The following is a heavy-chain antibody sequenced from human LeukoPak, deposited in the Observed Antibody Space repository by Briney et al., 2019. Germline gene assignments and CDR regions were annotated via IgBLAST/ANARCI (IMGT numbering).Heavy chain of an antibody. V-gene: IGHV3-74*01. D-gene: IGHD4-23*01. CDR2: IESDGSST. J-gene: IGHJ4*02. Sequence: PGGSLRLSWAASGFTFSSYFWMDWVRQAPGKGLAWVSRIESDGSSTTYADSVKGRFTISRDSAKNSLYLQMNTLRAEDTAVYYCVRDLDLGGYSSFEYWGQGTLVTVSS. CDR1: GFTFSSYFW. CDR3: VRDLDLGGYSSFEY.